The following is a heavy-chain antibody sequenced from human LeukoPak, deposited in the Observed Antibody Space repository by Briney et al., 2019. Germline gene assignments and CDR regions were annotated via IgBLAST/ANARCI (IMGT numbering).Heavy chain of an antibody. D-gene: IGHD1-7*01. V-gene: IGHV1-2*02. J-gene: IGHJ4*02. CDR3: VQFELDY. CDR1: GYTFTAYS. Sequence: SVKVSCKTSGYTFTAYSMHWVRQAPGQGLEWMGWINPNTGGTNYAQKFQGRVTMTRDTSISTAYMDLSRLRSDDTAVYYCVQFELDYWGQGTLVTVSS. CDR2: INPNTGGT.